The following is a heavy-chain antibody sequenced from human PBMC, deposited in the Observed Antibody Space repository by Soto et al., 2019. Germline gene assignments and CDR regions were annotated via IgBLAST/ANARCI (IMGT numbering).Heavy chain of an antibody. CDR1: GYTFTASY. CDR3: VRDTGRSLASVRFDA. Sequence: QVQLVQSGAELKKPGASVKVSCKASGYTFTASYIHWVRQAPGQGLEWMGWINPDSGITNYARKFQGRVTLTGDTSISTAYMELNTLKSDDSALYYCVRDTGRSLASVRFDALGQGTLVTVSS. J-gene: IGHJ4*02. V-gene: IGHV1-2*02. CDR2: INPDSGIT. D-gene: IGHD1-1*01.